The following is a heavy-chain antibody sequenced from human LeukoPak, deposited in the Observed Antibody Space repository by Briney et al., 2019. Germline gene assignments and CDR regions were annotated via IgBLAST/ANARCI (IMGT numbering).Heavy chain of an antibody. J-gene: IGHJ4*02. CDR2: MNPNSGNT. CDR1: GYTFTSYD. CDR3: ASGPDVDTAMVMGGYYFDY. D-gene: IGHD5-18*01. Sequence: GASVKVSCKASGYTFTSYDINWVRQATGQGLEWMGWMNPNSGNTGYAQKLQGRVTMTTDTSTSTAYMELRSLRSGDTAVYYCASGPDVDTAMVMGGYYFDYWGQGTLVTVSS. V-gene: IGHV1-8*01.